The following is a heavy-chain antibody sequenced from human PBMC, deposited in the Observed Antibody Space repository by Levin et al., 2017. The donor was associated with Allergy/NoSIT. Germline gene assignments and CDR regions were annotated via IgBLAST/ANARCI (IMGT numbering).Heavy chain of an antibody. CDR3: ATQGLTGGNIFDI. D-gene: IGHD7-27*01. Sequence: GESLKISCKAFGYTFTDYGIGWVRQAPGQGLEWMGWMSTNTGNTRYLEKFQGRITMTRDTSTTTAYMELGSLRPDDTAVYYCATQGLTGGNIFDIWGQGTMVTVSS. J-gene: IGHJ3*02. CDR1: GYTFTDYG. CDR2: MSTNTGNT. V-gene: IGHV1-18*01.